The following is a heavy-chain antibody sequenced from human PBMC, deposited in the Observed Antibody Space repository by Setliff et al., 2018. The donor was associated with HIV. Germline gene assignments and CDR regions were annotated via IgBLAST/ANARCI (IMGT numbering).Heavy chain of an antibody. CDR1: GFTFSTYS. CDR3: ARDPGGEGYYYMDV. CDR2: ISYSSGFI. J-gene: IGHJ6*03. V-gene: IGHV3-21*01. D-gene: IGHD7-27*01. Sequence: GGSLRLSCAASGFTFSTYSMNWVRQAPGKGLEWVSSISYSSGFIYYADSVKGRFTISRDNAKNSLYLQMNSLRAEDTAMYYCARDPGGEGYYYMDVWGKGTTVTVS.